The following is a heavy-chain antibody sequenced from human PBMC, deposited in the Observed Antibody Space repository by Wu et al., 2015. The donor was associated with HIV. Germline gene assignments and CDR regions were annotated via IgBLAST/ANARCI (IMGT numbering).Heavy chain of an antibody. CDR1: GYTFTGYY. CDR3: ARAEYCSSTSCLDAFDI. D-gene: IGHD2-2*01. V-gene: IGHV1-2*02. J-gene: IGHJ3*02. CDR2: INPNSGGT. Sequence: QVQLVQSGAEVKKPGASVKVSCKASGYTFTGYYMHWVRQAPGQGLEWMGWINPNSGGTNYAQKFQGRVTMTRDTSISTAYMELSRLRSDDTAVYYCARAEYCSSTSCLDAFDIWGQGTMVTVSS.